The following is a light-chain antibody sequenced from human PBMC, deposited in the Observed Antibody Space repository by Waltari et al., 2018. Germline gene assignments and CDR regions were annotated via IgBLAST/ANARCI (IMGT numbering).Light chain of an antibody. CDR2: END. CDR3: GTWDSRMSVAV. Sequence: QSVLTQPPSVSAASGQQVTISCSGSSPNIGTNYVSWYQQFPGTAPKLLIYENDKRPSRIPGRFSGSKSGTSATLDIHGVQTGDEADYCSGTWDSRMSVAVLGGGTKVTVL. J-gene: IGLJ2*01. V-gene: IGLV1-51*01. CDR1: SPNIGTNY.